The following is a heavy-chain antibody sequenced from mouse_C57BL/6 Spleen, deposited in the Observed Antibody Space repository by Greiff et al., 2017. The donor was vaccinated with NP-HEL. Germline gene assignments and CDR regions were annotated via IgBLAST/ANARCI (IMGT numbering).Heavy chain of an antibody. D-gene: IGHD1-1*01. CDR1: GYTFTSYG. CDR3: AKEALTTVVEDGDY. CDR2: IYPRSGNT. J-gene: IGHJ2*01. V-gene: IGHV1-81*01. Sequence: QVQLKQSGAELARPGASVKLSCKASGYTFTSYGISWVKQRTGQGLEWIGEIYPRSGNTYYNEKFKGQATLTADKSSSTAYMELRSLTSEDSAVYFCAKEALTTVVEDGDYWGQGTTLTVSS.